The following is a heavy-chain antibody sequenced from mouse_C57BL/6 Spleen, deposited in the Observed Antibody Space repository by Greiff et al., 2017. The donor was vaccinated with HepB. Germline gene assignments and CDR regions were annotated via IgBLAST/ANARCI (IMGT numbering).Heavy chain of an antibody. CDR3: ARPITTHWYFDV. V-gene: IGHV1-80*01. D-gene: IGHD1-1*01. CDR2: IYPGDGDT. CDR1: GYAFSSYW. Sequence: VQLQQSGAELVKPGASVKISCKASGYAFSSYWMNWVKQRPGKGLEWIGQIYPGDGDTNYNGKFKGKATLTADKSSSTAYMQLSSLNSEYSAVYFCARPITTHWYFDVWGTGTTVTVSS. J-gene: IGHJ1*03.